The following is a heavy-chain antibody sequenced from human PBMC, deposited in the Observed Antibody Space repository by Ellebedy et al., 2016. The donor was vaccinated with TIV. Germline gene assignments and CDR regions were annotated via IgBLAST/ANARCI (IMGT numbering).Heavy chain of an antibody. Sequence: GGSLRLSXAGSGFTFANYWMNWVRQAPGKGLEWVSVVSGGGGSTYYVDSVQGRFTISRDNSKNTLYLQMNSLRAEDTAVYYCAKSGVESGYGKIDYWGQGTLVTVSS. CDR3: AKSGVESGYGKIDY. CDR1: GFTFANYW. J-gene: IGHJ4*02. V-gene: IGHV3-23*01. D-gene: IGHD5-12*01. CDR2: VSGGGGST.